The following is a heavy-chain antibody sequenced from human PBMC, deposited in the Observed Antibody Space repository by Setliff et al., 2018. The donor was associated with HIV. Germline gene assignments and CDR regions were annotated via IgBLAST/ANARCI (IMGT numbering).Heavy chain of an antibody. D-gene: IGHD2-21*02. J-gene: IGHJ5*02. CDR2: IHYSGST. CDR3: AGSIVVVTAAPLT. V-gene: IGHV4-31*03. Sequence: SETLSLTCTVSGGSISSGGYYWSWIRQHPGKGLEWIGYIHYSGSTYFNPSLKSRVTISGDTTKNQISLKLTSVTAADTAVYYCAGSIVVVTAAPLTWGQGTLVTVSS. CDR1: GGSISSGGYY.